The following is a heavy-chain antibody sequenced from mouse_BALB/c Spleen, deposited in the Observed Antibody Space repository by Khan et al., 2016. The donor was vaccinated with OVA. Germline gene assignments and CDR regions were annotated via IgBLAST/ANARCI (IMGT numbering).Heavy chain of an antibody. CDR3: AREEALYYFDY. V-gene: IGHV1S132*01. Sequence: VQLQQSGAELVRPGASVKLSCKTSGYIFTSYWIHWVKQRSGQGLEWFARIYPGTDNTYYNEKLKDKVTLTADKSSSTVYMQLCSLKSEDSAVYFCAREEALYYFDYWGQGTTLTVSS. D-gene: IGHD3-2*02. CDR2: IYPGTDNT. J-gene: IGHJ2*01. CDR1: GYIFTSYW.